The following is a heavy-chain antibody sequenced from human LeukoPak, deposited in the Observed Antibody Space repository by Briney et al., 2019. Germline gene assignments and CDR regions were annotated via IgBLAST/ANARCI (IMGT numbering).Heavy chain of an antibody. D-gene: IGHD3-10*01. V-gene: IGHV4-39*01. CDR3: ARRWTPDLYYYGSGSYYNWFDP. CDR2: IYYSGST. Sequence: SETLSLTCSVSGDSISTSSYYWGWIRQPPGKGLEWIGTIYYSGSTYFNPSLTSRVTISVDTSKNQFSLKLSSVTAADTAVYYCARRWTPDLYYYGSGSYYNWFDPWGQGTLVTVSS. CDR1: GDSISTSSYY. J-gene: IGHJ5*02.